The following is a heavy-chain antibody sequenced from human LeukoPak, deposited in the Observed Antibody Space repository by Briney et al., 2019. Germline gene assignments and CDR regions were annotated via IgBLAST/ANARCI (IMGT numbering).Heavy chain of an antibody. Sequence: SETLSFTCTVSGGSVSSGNYYWSWIRQPPGKGLEWIGYIYNSGSTNYNPSLKSRVTISVDTSKNQFSLKLSSMTAADTAVYYCARDPSGYFNYWGQGTLATVSS. J-gene: IGHJ4*02. D-gene: IGHD3-22*01. CDR2: IYNSGST. CDR1: GGSVSSGNYY. CDR3: ARDPSGYFNY. V-gene: IGHV4-61*01.